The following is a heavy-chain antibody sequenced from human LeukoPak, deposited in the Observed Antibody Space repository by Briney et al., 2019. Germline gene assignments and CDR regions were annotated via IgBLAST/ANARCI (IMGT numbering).Heavy chain of an antibody. V-gene: IGHV3-7*03. CDR1: GFTFSSYW. Sequence: GGSLRLSCAASGFTFSSYWMSWVRQAPGKGLEWVANIKQDGSEKYYVDSVKGRFTISRDNAKNSLYLQMNSLRAEDTALYYCAKDNSPLPVAAAGTHWGQGTLVTVSS. CDR2: IKQDGSEK. CDR3: AKDNSPLPVAAAGTH. D-gene: IGHD6-13*01. J-gene: IGHJ4*02.